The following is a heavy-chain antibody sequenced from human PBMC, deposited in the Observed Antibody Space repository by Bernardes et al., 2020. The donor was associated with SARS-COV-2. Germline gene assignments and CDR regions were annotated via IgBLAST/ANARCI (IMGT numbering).Heavy chain of an antibody. V-gene: IGHV4-34*01. CDR3: ARQRTRPDAFDI. CDR1: GGSFSGYY. CDR2: INHSGST. Sequence: SETLSLTCAVYGGSFSGYYWSWIRQPPGKGLEWIGEINHSGSTNYNPSLKSRVTISVDTSKNQFSLRLNSVTAADAAVYYCARQRTRPDAFDIWGQGTMVAVSS. J-gene: IGHJ3*02. D-gene: IGHD2-2*01.